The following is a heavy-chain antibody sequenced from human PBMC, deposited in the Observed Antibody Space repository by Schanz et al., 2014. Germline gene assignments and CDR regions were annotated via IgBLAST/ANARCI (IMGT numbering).Heavy chain of an antibody. J-gene: IGHJ4*02. Sequence: DVHLVESGGGLVQPGGSLRLSCAASGFSFSTYSMNWVRQAPGKGLEWVTYISSSISISHYPDTVKGRFKISRDNVKKSLYLQMNSLADEDTAVYYSARETTENYYDNSGYHPVFDYWGQGAVVTVSS. V-gene: IGHV3-48*02. CDR1: GFSFSTYS. D-gene: IGHD3-22*01. CDR2: ISSSISIS. CDR3: ARETTENYYDNSGYHPVFDY.